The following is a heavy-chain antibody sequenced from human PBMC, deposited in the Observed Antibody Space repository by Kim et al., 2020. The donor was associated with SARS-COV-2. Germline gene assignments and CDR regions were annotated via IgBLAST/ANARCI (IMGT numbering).Heavy chain of an antibody. J-gene: IGHJ1*01. CDR1: GYTFTSYH. V-gene: IGHV1-8*01. Sequence: ASVKVSCKASGYTFTSYHINWVRQASGQGLEWMGWADSYSGDSGYAQKFQGRVTMTRDTSISTAYLALNSLRSDDTAMYYCASRGVRLHYEARGQGTLAT. CDR2: ADSYSGDS. D-gene: IGHD3-10*01. CDR3: ASRGVRLHYEA.